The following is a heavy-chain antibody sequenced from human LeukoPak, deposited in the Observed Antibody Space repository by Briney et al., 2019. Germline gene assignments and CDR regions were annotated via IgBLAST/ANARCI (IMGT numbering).Heavy chain of an antibody. CDR1: GFTVSSNY. J-gene: IGHJ4*02. CDR2: IYSGGST. CDR3: ARDVQDYGDYEEAGGYFDY. D-gene: IGHD4-17*01. V-gene: IGHV3-66*01. Sequence: GGSLRLSCAASGFTVSSNYMSWVRQAPGKGLEWVSVIYSGGSTYYADSVKGRFTISRDNSKNTLYLQMNSLRAEDTAVYYCARDVQDYGDYEEAGGYFDYWGQGTLVTVSS.